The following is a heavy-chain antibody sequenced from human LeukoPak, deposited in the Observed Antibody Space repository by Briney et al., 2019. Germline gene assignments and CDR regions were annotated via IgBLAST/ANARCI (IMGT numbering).Heavy chain of an antibody. Sequence: PGGSLRLSCAASGFTFSDYYMSWIRQAPGKGLECVSYISSSGNTTYHADSVKGRFTISRDNAKNSLYLQMSSLRAENTAVYYCARDGGSSWTGFDYWGPGTLVIVSS. CDR2: ISSSGNTT. D-gene: IGHD6-13*01. CDR1: GFTFSDYY. CDR3: ARDGGSSWTGFDY. V-gene: IGHV3-11*04. J-gene: IGHJ4*02.